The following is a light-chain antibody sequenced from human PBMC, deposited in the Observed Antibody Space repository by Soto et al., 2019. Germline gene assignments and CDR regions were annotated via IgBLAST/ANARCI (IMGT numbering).Light chain of an antibody. Sequence: DIQMTQSPSSLSASVGDRVTITCRASQSINSYLNWYQQKPGKAPKLLIYAASNLQSGVPSRFSGSGSGTDFTLTISSLQPEDFATYYCQQSHSSLSFGGGTKVEIK. CDR3: QQSHSSLS. CDR2: AAS. V-gene: IGKV1-39*01. CDR1: QSINSY. J-gene: IGKJ4*01.